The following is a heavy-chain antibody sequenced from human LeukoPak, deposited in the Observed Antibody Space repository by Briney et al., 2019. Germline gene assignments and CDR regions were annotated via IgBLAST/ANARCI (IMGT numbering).Heavy chain of an antibody. CDR3: PPAPPSLYYVFVRRAFDI. J-gene: IGHJ3*02. V-gene: IGHV3-11*04. CDR2: ISSSGSTI. Sequence: GGSLRLSCAASGFTFSDYYMSWIRQAPGKGLEWVSYISSSGSTIYYADSVKGRFTISRDNAKNSLYLQMNSLRAEDTAVYYCPPAPPSLYYVFVRRAFDIGGKGTMVTVSS. D-gene: IGHD3-3*01. CDR1: GFTFSDYY.